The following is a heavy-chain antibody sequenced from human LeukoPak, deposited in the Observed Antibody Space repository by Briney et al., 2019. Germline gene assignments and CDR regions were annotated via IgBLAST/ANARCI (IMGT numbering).Heavy chain of an antibody. V-gene: IGHV5-51*01. D-gene: IGHD5-24*01. CDR1: GYTFTSYW. CDR2: IYPGDSDT. CDR3: ARHAVRDGYNRHNDY. J-gene: IGHJ4*02. Sequence: GESLKISCKGSGYTFTSYWIGWVRQMPGKGLEWMGIIYPGDSDTRYSPSLEGQVTISADKSISTAYLQWSSLKASDTAMYYCARHAVRDGYNRHNDYWGQGTLVTVSS.